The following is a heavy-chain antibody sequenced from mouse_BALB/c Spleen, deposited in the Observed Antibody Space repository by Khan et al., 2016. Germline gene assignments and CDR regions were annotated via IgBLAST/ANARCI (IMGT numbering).Heavy chain of an antibody. CDR2: ISYSGYT. D-gene: IGHD2-3*01. CDR1: GYSITSDYA. CDR3: SYDGYYAWFTY. V-gene: IGHV3-2*02. J-gene: IGHJ3*01. Sequence: EVQLQESGPGLVKPSQSLSLTCTVTGYSITSDYAWNWIRQFPGNKLEWMGYISYSGYTNYNPSLKSRTSITRDTSKNQSFLQLNSVTTEDTVICCCSYDGYYAWFTYWGQGTLVTVSA.